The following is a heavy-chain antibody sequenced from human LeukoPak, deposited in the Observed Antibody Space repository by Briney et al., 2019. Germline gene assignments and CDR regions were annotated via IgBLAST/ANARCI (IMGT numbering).Heavy chain of an antibody. CDR2: ISSSSSYT. CDR3: ARVDQQLVRPGGIDH. Sequence: SGGSLRLSCAASGFTFSDYYMSWIRQAPGKGLEWVSYISSSSSYTNYADSVKGRFTISRDNAKNSLYLQMNSLRAEDTAVYYCARVDQQLVRPGGIDHWGQGTLVTVSS. V-gene: IGHV3-11*06. J-gene: IGHJ4*02. CDR1: GFTFSDYY. D-gene: IGHD6-13*01.